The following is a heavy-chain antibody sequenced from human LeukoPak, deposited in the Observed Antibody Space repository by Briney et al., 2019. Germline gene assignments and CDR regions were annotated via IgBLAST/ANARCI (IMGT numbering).Heavy chain of an antibody. CDR2: IKQDGSEK. D-gene: IGHD3-22*01. Sequence: PGGSLRLSCAASGFTFSSYWMSWVRQAPGKGLEWVANIKQDGSEKYYVDSVKGRFTISRDNAKNSLYLQMNSLRAEDTAVYYCARDQSGYYDSSGYPDALDIWGQGTMVTVSS. CDR3: ARDQSGYYDSSGYPDALDI. CDR1: GFTFSSYW. V-gene: IGHV3-7*01. J-gene: IGHJ3*02.